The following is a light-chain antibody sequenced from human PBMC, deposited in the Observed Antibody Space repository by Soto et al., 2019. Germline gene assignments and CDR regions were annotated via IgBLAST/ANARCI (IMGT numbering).Light chain of an antibody. CDR3: QQYAGTPT. CDR1: QSVNHN. Sequence: VMTQSPDTLSASPGERVSLSCRASQSVNHNLAWYQQTPGQTPRLLIHGATSRAPGVPDRFSGSESGTDFTLTISRLEPEDFAVYYCQQYAGTPTFGQGTRLEIK. V-gene: IGKV3-20*01. J-gene: IGKJ5*01. CDR2: GAT.